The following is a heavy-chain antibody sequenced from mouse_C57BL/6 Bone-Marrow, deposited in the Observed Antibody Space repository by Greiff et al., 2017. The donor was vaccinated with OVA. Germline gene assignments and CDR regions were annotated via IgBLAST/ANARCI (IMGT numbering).Heavy chain of an antibody. CDR2: ISSGSSTI. CDR1: GFTFSDYG. CDR3: ARHERLRRGGFDD. V-gene: IGHV5-17*01. Sequence: EVQRVESGGGLVKPGGSLKLSCAASGFTFSDYGMHWVRQAPEKGLEWVAYISSGSSTIYYADTVKGRFTISRDNAKNTLFLQMTSLRSEDTAMYYCARHERLRRGGFDDWGQGTTLTVSS. D-gene: IGHD2-4*01. J-gene: IGHJ2*01.